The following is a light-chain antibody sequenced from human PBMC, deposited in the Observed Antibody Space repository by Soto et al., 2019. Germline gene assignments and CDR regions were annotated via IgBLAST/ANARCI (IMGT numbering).Light chain of an antibody. CDR1: QSVSSY. V-gene: IGKV3-11*01. CDR3: QQRSNWPTWT. Sequence: EIVLTQSPATLSLSPGERATLSCRASQSVSSYLAWYQQKPGQAPRLLIYDASNRATGIPARFSCSGSGTDFTLTISSLEPEDFAVYYCQQRSNWPTWTFGQGTKLEIK. CDR2: DAS. J-gene: IGKJ1*01.